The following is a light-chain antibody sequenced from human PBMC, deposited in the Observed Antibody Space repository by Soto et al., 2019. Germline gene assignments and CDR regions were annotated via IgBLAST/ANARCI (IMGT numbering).Light chain of an antibody. Sequence: QSALTQPASVSGSPGQSITISCTGTSSDVGGYNYVSWYQQHPGKAPKLMIYEVSNRPSGVSNRFSGSKSGNTASLTISGLQAEDEADYYCSSYASSSTYGFGTGPKVTLL. CDR1: SSDVGGYNY. CDR2: EVS. V-gene: IGLV2-14*01. CDR3: SSYASSSTYG. J-gene: IGLJ1*01.